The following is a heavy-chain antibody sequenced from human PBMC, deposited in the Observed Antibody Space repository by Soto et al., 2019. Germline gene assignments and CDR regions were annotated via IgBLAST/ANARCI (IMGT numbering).Heavy chain of an antibody. V-gene: IGHV3-21*01. Sequence: EVPLVESGGGLVKPGGSLRLSCAASGFTFSSYSMNWVRQAPGKGLEWVSSISSSSTYIYYADSVKGRFTISRDNAKNSLYLQMNSLRAEDTAVYYCARPPHYYDSRGYYGYWGQGTLVTVSS. J-gene: IGHJ4*02. CDR2: ISSSSTYI. CDR1: GFTFSSYS. D-gene: IGHD3-22*01. CDR3: ARPPHYYDSRGYYGY.